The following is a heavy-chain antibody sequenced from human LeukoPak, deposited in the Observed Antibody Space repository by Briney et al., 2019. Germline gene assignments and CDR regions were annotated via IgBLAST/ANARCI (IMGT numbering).Heavy chain of an antibody. D-gene: IGHD4-23*01. CDR3: IGSGNGIDYFGMDV. Sequence: PGGSLRLSCAASEFTFSAASIHWVRQAPGKGLEWVGRIRSKPNNYATAYATSVIGRFTFSRDDSRNTAYLQMNSLKLEDTAVYYCIGSGNGIDYFGMDVWGQGTTVTVSS. V-gene: IGHV3-73*01. CDR1: EFTFSAAS. J-gene: IGHJ6*02. CDR2: IRSKPNNYAT.